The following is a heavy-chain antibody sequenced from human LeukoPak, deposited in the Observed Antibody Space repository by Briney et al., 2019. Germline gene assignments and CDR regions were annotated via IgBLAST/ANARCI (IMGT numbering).Heavy chain of an antibody. CDR1: GYTFTGYY. Sequence: ASVKVSCKASGYTFTGYYMNWVRQAPGQGLEWMGWINPNSGDTNYAQKFQGRVTMTRDTSISTAYMELSRLRSYDTAVYYCARYGYDITAGYYFAYWGGGTLVTVSA. CDR2: INPNSGDT. CDR3: ARYGYDITAGYYFAY. D-gene: IGHD3-9*01. J-gene: IGHJ4*02. V-gene: IGHV1-2*02.